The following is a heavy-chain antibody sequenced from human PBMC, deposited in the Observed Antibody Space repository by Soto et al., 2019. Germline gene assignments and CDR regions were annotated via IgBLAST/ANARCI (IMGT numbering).Heavy chain of an antibody. CDR1: GFSVTDIN. V-gene: IGHV3-66*01. CDR3: VREPRYCSGGSCSIMGDAFDI. D-gene: IGHD2-15*01. J-gene: IGHJ3*02. CDR2: IYNEFT. Sequence: EVQLVESGGGLVQPGGSLRLSCVASGFSVTDINMNWVRQAPGKGLEWVSIIYNEFTDYADSVRGRFSISTDSCKNALYLQMNGLRAEDSAVYYCVREPRYCSGGSCSIMGDAFDIWGQGTKVTVSS.